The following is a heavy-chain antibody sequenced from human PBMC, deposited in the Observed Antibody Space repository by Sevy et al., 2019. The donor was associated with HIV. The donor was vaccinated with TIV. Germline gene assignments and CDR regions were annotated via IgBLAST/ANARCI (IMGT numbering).Heavy chain of an antibody. CDR2: ISHSGDST. Sequence: GESLKISCTSSGFTFSSYAMNWVRQAPGKGLEWVSTISHSGDSTYYAASVKGRFTISRDNSENTLYLQMNSLRAEDTALYYCAGRKVGDFWSGSIRGPWAGGPLFDYWGQGTLVTISS. D-gene: IGHD3-3*01. CDR1: GFTFSSYA. CDR3: AGRKVGDFWSGSIRGPWAGGPLFDY. J-gene: IGHJ4*02. V-gene: IGHV3-23*01.